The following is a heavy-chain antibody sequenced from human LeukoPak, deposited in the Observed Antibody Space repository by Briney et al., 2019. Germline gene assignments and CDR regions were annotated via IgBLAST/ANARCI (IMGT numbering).Heavy chain of an antibody. D-gene: IGHD1-7*01. Sequence: GGSLRLSCAASGFTFSSYGMLWVRHIPGKGLEWVSYISFSISTIYYADSVKGRFTISRDSAKNSLYLQMDSLRAEDTAVYYCARSYREVTGTTRGIVDSWGQGTLVTVSS. J-gene: IGHJ4*02. V-gene: IGHV3-48*01. CDR1: GFTFSSYG. CDR3: ARSYREVTGTTRGIVDS. CDR2: ISFSISTI.